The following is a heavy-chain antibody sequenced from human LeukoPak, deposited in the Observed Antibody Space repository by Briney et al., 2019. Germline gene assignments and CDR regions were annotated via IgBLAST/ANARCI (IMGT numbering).Heavy chain of an antibody. J-gene: IGHJ4*02. CDR1: GFTFATYA. CDR2: ISGSADIT. V-gene: IGHV3-23*01. Sequence: GGSLRLSCAASGFTFATYAMSWVRQPPGKGLEWVSSISGSADITYYADSVKGRFTISRDNSKNTLYLQMNSLRAEDTAVYYCAKYNYYGSGSYYNDFDYWGQGTLVTVSS. D-gene: IGHD3-10*01. CDR3: AKYNYYGSGSYYNDFDY.